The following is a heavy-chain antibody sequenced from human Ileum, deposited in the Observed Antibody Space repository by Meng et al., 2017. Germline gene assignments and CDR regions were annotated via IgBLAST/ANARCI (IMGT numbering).Heavy chain of an antibody. CDR2: IFYTGAT. CDR1: GGSITSGDYY. Sequence: QVQLQESGPGLVKPSQTLCLNCTVSGGSITSGDYYWSWIRQPPGKGLEWIGYIFYTGATYSNPSLKSRVTVSLDTSKSQFSLKLSSVTAADTAIYYCVSERRRSYFFDYWGQGTLVTVSS. J-gene: IGHJ4*02. CDR3: VSERRRSYFFDY. V-gene: IGHV4-30-4*01.